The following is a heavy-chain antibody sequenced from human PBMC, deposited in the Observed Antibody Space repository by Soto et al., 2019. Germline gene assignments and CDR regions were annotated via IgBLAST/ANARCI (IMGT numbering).Heavy chain of an antibody. Sequence: QVQLQESGPGLVKPSQTLSLTCTVSGGSISSGDYYWSWIRQPPGKGLEWIGYIYYSGSTDYSPSIKSRVTISVATSQNHFSLKMISVTAADKAVYDCAPIKLGSHRLDYWGQGTLVTVSS. V-gene: IGHV4-30-4*01. CDR3: APIKLGSHRLDY. J-gene: IGHJ4*02. D-gene: IGHD3-10*01. CDR2: IYYSGST. CDR1: GGSISSGDYY.